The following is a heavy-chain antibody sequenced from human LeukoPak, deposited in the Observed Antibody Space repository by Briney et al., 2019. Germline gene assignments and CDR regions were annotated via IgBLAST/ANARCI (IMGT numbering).Heavy chain of an antibody. J-gene: IGHJ6*02. CDR1: GFTFSSYA. V-gene: IGHV3-64*04. CDR2: ISSNGGST. CDR3: YCSSDLRYYYYGMDV. D-gene: IGHD6-6*01. Sequence: GGSLRLSCSASGFTFSSYAMHWVRRAPGKGLEYVSAISSNGGSTYYADSVKGRFTISRDNSKNTLYLQMNSLKTEDTAVYYCYCSSDLRYYYYGMDVWGQGTTVTVSS.